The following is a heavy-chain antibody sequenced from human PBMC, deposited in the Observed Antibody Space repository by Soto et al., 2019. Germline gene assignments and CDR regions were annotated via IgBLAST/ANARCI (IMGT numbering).Heavy chain of an antibody. J-gene: IGHJ4*02. V-gene: IGHV3-21*01. CDR1: GFTFSSYS. CDR2: ISSSSSYI. Sequence: PGGSLRLSCAASGFTFSSYSMNWVRQAPGKGLEWVSSISSSSSYIYYADSVKGRFTISRDNSKNTLYLQVNSLRNDDTAVYYCTRGLLTDFFDYWGQGALVTVSS. CDR3: TRGLLTDFFDY.